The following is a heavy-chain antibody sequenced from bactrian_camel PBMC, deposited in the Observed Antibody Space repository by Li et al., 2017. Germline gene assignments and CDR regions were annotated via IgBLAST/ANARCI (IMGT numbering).Heavy chain of an antibody. J-gene: IGHJ4*01. Sequence: HVQLVESGGGSVQPGGSLRLSCTRSSDSFGSNCMGWFRQAPGKERERVASIENGGRTTYVDAVKGRFTISKDNSKNTLSLQMNSLKPEDTAEYFCAADRGTIGDCGAQYQYTYWGQGTQVTVS. V-gene: IGHV3S53*01. CDR2: IENGGRT. CDR3: AADRGTIGDCGAQYQYTY. D-gene: IGHD1*01. CDR1: SDSFGSNC.